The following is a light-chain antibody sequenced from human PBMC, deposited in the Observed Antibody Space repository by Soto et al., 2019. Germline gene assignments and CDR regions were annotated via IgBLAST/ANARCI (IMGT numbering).Light chain of an antibody. J-gene: IGKJ1*01. V-gene: IGKV3-20*01. CDR3: QQYGSSPWT. Sequence: EIGLTQSPGTLSLSPGERATLSCRSSQSVSSSYLAWYQHKPGQAPRLLLYVASSRATGIPDRFSGSGSGPDFTLTISRLEPEDCAVYYCQQYGSSPWTFGQGTKVDIK. CDR1: QSVSSSY. CDR2: VAS.